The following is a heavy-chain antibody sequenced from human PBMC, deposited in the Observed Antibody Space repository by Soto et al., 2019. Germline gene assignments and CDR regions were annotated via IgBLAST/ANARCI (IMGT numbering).Heavy chain of an antibody. CDR1: GGSISSSSYY. D-gene: IGHD5-18*01. J-gene: IGHJ3*02. CDR3: ARDHPLGYYYGPDAFDI. V-gene: IGHV4-61*01. Sequence: PSETLSLTCTVSGGSISSSSYYWSWLRQPPGKGLERIGYIYYSGSTDYSRSLKSRVTISIDTSKNQLSLKLSSVTAADTAVYYCARDHPLGYYYGPDAFDIWGQGTMVTVSS. CDR2: IYYSGST.